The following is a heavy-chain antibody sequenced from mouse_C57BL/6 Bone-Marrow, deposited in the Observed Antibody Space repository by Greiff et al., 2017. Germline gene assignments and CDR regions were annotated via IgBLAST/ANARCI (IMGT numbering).Heavy chain of an antibody. J-gene: IGHJ2*01. CDR1: GFTFSSYG. Sequence: EVQGVESGGDLVKPGGSLKLSCAASGFTFSSYGMSWVRQTPDKRLEWVATISSGGSYTYYPDSVKGRFTISRDNANNTRYLHRSSLKSEDTAMYYCARLDYWGQGTTLTVSS. CDR2: ISSGGSYT. CDR3: ARLDY. V-gene: IGHV5-6*01.